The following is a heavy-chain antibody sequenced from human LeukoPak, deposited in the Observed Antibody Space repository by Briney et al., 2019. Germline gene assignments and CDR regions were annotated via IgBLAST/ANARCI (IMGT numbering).Heavy chain of an antibody. V-gene: IGHV3-11*01. CDR1: GFTFSDYY. D-gene: IGHD1-1*01. CDR3: ARVPVTFNWNDGLWSFDY. CDR2: ISSSGSNI. Sequence: GGSLRLSCAASGFTFSDYYMSWIRQAPGKGLEWVSYISSSGSNIYSADSVKGRFTISRDNAKNSLYLQMNSLRADDTAVYYCARVPVTFNWNDGLWSFDYWGQGTLVTVSS. J-gene: IGHJ4*02.